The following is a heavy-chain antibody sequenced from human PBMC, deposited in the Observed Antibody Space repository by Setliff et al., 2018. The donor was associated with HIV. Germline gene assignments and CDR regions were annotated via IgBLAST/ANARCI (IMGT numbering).Heavy chain of an antibody. CDR2: IIPNSGGT. V-gene: IGHV1-2*06. CDR1: GYTFTGYY. J-gene: IGHJ3*02. CDR3: ARHDCGGDILTGPDTFDI. Sequence: ASVKVSCKASGYTFTGYYVHWVRQAPGQGLEWMGRIIPNSGGTNYAQKFQGRVTMTRDTSISTVYMELSRLRSDDTAVYYCARHDCGGDILTGPDTFDIWGQGTMVTVSS. D-gene: IGHD3-9*01.